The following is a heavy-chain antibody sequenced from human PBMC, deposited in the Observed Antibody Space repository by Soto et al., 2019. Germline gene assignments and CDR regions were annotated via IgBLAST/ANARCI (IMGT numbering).Heavy chain of an antibody. CDR3: ARPPGYISDWYYFDL. J-gene: IGHJ4*02. CDR2: ISPKSGGT. Sequence: QVQLVQSGAEVKKPGASVKVSCEASGYTFIDYYMHWVRQAPGQGFEWMGRISPKSGGTNYAQKFKGRFTMTWDTSLNTAYMQLSSLMSEDTAVYYCARPPGYISDWYYFDLWGQGTLVTVSS. V-gene: IGHV1-2*02. D-gene: IGHD6-19*01. CDR1: GYTFIDYY.